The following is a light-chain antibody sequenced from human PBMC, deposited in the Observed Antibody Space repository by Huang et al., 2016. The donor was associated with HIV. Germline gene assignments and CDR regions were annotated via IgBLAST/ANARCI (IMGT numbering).Light chain of an antibody. J-gene: IGKJ4*01. CDR1: QSFSSSY. V-gene: IGKV3-20*01. CDR2: AAS. Sequence: EIVLTQSPGTLSVSPGERATLSCRASQSFSSSYLAWYQQKPGQAPRLLLYAASSRATGIPDRFSGSGSGTVFTLTISRLEPEDFAVYYCQQFSNSVTFGGGTKVEIK. CDR3: QQFSNSVT.